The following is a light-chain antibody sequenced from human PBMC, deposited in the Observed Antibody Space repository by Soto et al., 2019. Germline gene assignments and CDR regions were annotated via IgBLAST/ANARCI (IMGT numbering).Light chain of an antibody. V-gene: IGLV1-40*01. CDR1: SSNIGAGYD. CDR3: QSYDSSHNYV. J-gene: IGLJ1*01. Sequence: QAVVTQPPSVSGAPGQRVTISCTGSSSNIGAGYDVHWYQQLPGTAPKLLIYNNSNRPSGVPDRFSGSKSGTSASLAITGLQAEDEADYYCQSYDSSHNYVFGTGTKVTVL. CDR2: NNS.